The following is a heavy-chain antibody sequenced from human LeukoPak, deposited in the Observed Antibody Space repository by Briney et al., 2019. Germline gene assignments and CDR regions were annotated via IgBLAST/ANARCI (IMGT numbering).Heavy chain of an antibody. CDR3: ARFPSGIPAEYWFDS. D-gene: IGHD1-14*01. CDR2: MYYSGGT. CDR1: GGSMSSHY. J-gene: IGHJ5*01. Sequence: SETLSLTCSVSGGSMSSHYWSWIRQPPGKGLEWIAYMYYSGGTYYNPSLKSRVTISVDTSKNQFSLKLSSVTAADTAVYYCARFPSGIPAEYWFDSWGQGILVTVSS. V-gene: IGHV4-59*11.